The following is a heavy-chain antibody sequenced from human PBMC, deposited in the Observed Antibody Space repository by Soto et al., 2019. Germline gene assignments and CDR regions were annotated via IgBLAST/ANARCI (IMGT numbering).Heavy chain of an antibody. Sequence: PGGSLRLSCTASGFTFSSYAMSWVRQAPGKGLEWVSAISGSGGSTYYADSVKGRFTISRDNSKNTLYLQMNSPRAEDTAVYYCAKIRGDSSSWYSQWGQGTLVTVSS. CDR3: AKIRGDSSSWYSQ. D-gene: IGHD6-13*01. J-gene: IGHJ4*02. V-gene: IGHV3-23*01. CDR1: GFTFSSYA. CDR2: ISGSGGST.